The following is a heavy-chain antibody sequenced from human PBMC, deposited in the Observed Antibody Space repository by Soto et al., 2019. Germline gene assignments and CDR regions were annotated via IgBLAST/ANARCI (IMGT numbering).Heavy chain of an antibody. D-gene: IGHD5-18*01. CDR2: MNPNSGNT. V-gene: IGHV1-8*01. CDR1: GYTFTSYD. J-gene: IGHJ3*02. Sequence: ASVKVSCKASGYTFTSYDINWVRQATGQGLEWMGWMNPNSGNTGYAQKFQGRVTMTRNTSISTAYMELSSLRSEDTAVYYCARAGYSYGSDHDAFDIWGQGTMVTVSS. CDR3: ARAGYSYGSDHDAFDI.